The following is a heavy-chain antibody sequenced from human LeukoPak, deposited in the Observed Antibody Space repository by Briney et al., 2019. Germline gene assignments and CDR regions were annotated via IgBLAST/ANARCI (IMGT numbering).Heavy chain of an antibody. V-gene: IGHV3-23*01. CDR1: GFTFSSFG. CDR3: GKATGTLGN. J-gene: IGHJ4*02. Sequence: GGSLRLSCAASGFTFSSFGMSWVRQAPGKGLEWVSAISGSGGNTYYAGSVKGRFTISRDNSKNTLYLQMNSLTADDTAIYYCGKATGTLGNWGQGTLVTVSS. CDR2: ISGSGGNT. D-gene: IGHD1-1*01.